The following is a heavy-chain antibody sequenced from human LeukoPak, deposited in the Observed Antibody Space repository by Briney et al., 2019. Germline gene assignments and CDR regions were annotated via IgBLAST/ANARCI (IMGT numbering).Heavy chain of an antibody. CDR1: GFTVGSNS. CDR2: IYSDNT. CDR3: ARRAGAYSHPYDY. D-gene: IGHD4/OR15-4a*01. Sequence: GGSLTLSCTVSGFTVGSNSMSWVRQAPGKGLEGVSFIYSDNTHYSESVKGRFTNSRDNSKNTLYLQMNSLRAEDTAVYYCARRAGAYSHPYDYWGQGTLVTVSS. J-gene: IGHJ4*02. V-gene: IGHV3-53*01.